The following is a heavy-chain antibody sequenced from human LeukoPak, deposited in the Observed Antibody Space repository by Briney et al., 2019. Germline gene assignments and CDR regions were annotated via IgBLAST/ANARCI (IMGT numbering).Heavy chain of an antibody. CDR3: AKDLGHCSSTSCYFDH. D-gene: IGHD2-2*01. CDR1: GFSFNIYA. J-gene: IGHJ4*02. Sequence: GGSLRLSCAASGFSFNIYAMSWVRQAPGKGLEWVSAISASGVSTYHADSVKGRFTISRGNSKNTLYLQMNSLRAEDTAIYYCAKDLGHCSSTSCYFDHWGQGTLAAVSS. CDR2: ISASGVST. V-gene: IGHV3-23*01.